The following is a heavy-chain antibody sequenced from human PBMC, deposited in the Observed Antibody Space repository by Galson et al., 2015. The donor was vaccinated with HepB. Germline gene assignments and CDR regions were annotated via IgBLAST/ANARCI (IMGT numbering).Heavy chain of an antibody. CDR2: IIPIFVTA. V-gene: IGHV1-69*13. CDR3: ARDVRNFWSGYYSGRNYYYYYGMDV. D-gene: IGHD3-3*01. J-gene: IGHJ6*02. Sequence: SVKVSCKASGGTFSSYAISWVRQAPGQGLEWMGGIIPIFVTANYAQKFQGRVTITADESMSTAYMELSSLRSEDTAVYYCARDVRNFWSGYYSGRNYYYYYGMDVWGQGTTVTVSS. CDR1: GGTFSSYA.